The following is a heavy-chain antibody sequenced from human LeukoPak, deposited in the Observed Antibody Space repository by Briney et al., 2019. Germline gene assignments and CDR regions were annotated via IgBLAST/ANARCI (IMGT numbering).Heavy chain of an antibody. J-gene: IGHJ4*02. CDR2: ISGSGGST. CDR3: ANESPFLDY. Sequence: GGSLRLSCAASGFTFNSFAMSWVRQAPGKGLEWVSVISGSGGSTYYADSVKGRFTIFRDNSKNTLYLQMNSLRAEDTAVYYCANESPFLDYWGQGTLVTVSS. CDR1: GFTFNSFA. V-gene: IGHV3-23*01.